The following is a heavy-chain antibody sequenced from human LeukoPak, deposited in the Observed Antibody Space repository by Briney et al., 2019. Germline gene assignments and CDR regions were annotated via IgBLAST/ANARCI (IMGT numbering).Heavy chain of an antibody. Sequence: GGSLRLSCAASGFTVSNNYMAWVRQAPGKGLESVSLIYSGGSTYYADSVKGRFTISRDNSKNTLYLQMISLRAEDTAVYYCARTLGDSDYWGQGTLVTVSS. CDR1: GFTVSNNY. J-gene: IGHJ4*02. D-gene: IGHD4-17*01. CDR3: ARTLGDSDY. V-gene: IGHV3-66*01. CDR2: IYSGGST.